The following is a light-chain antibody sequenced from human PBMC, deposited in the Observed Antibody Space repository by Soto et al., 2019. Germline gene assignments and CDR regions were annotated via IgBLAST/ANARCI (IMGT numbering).Light chain of an antibody. J-gene: IGLJ2*01. Sequence: QSVLTQPPSVSGSPGLSVTISCTGSSSDIGSYTRVSWYQQPPASAPKLLIYEVTRRASGAPDRFSGSASGNTASLTISGVQAADEADYYCSSYPSFDTVIFGGGTKLTVL. V-gene: IGLV2-18*02. CDR2: EVT. CDR1: SSDIGSYTR. CDR3: SSYPSFDTVI.